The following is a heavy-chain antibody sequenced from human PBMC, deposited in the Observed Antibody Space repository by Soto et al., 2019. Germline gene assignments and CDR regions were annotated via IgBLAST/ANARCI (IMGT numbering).Heavy chain of an antibody. V-gene: IGHV3-11*04. Sequence: GGSLRLSCAASGFTFSDYYMSWIRQTPGKGLEWISYISSSSSSIYYADSVRGRFTISRDNAKNTLYLQMNRLRAEDTAVYYCARAYYDFWSGYVDYYYGMDVWGQGTTVTVSS. CDR2: ISSSSSSI. CDR1: GFTFSDYY. CDR3: ARAYYDFWSGYVDYYYGMDV. J-gene: IGHJ6*02. D-gene: IGHD3-3*01.